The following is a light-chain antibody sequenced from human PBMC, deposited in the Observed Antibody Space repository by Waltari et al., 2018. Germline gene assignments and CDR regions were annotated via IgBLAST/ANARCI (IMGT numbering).Light chain of an antibody. CDR3: QQLNSYPWT. Sequence: IQLTQSPSSLSASVGDRVTITCRASQGISSYLAWYQLKPGKAPKLLIYAASTLQSGVPSRFSGSGSGTDFTLTISSLQPEDFATYYCQQLNSYPWTFGQGTKVEIK. CDR2: AAS. CDR1: QGISSY. V-gene: IGKV1-9*01. J-gene: IGKJ1*01.